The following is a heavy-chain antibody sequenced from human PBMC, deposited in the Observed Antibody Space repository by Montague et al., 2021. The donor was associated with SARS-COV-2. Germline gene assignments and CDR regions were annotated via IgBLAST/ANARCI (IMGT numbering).Heavy chain of an antibody. Sequence: SETLSLTCTVSGGSISSSGYYWGWIRQPPGKGLEWIGSIYYSGSTYYNPSLKSQVTISVDASKNQFSLKLSSVTAADTAVYYCVRSPAERYFDWTKSDALVRPAYSGYWGQGTMVTVSS. CDR2: IYYSGST. CDR1: GGSISSSGYY. J-gene: IGHJ4*02. CDR3: VRSPAERYFDWTKSDALVRPAYSGY. D-gene: IGHD3-9*01. V-gene: IGHV4-39*01.